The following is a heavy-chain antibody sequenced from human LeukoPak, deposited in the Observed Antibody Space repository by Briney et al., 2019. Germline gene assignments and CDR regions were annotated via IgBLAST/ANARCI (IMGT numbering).Heavy chain of an antibody. J-gene: IGHJ4*02. D-gene: IGHD3-22*01. CDR3: ARLLPNSSGYYGSYYFDY. Sequence: SETLSLTCIVSGGSISRSNSYWAWIRQPPGKGLEWIGYIYYSGSTNYNPSLKSRVTISVDTSKNQFSLKLSSVTAADTAVYYCARLLPNSSGYYGSYYFDYWGQGTLVTVSS. V-gene: IGHV4-61*05. CDR2: IYYSGST. CDR1: GGSISRSNSY.